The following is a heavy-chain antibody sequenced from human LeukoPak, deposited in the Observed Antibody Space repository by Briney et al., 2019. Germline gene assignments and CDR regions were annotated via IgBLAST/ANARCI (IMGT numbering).Heavy chain of an antibody. CDR3: AKGSGGSYLTLFDY. Sequence: GGSLRLSCAASGFTFSSYAMSWVRQAPGKGLEWVAVISYDGSNKYYADSVKGRFTISRDNSKNTLYLQMNSLGAEDTAVYYCAKGSGGSYLTLFDYWGQGTLVTVSS. J-gene: IGHJ4*02. CDR1: GFTFSSYA. V-gene: IGHV3-30*18. CDR2: ISYDGSNK. D-gene: IGHD1-26*01.